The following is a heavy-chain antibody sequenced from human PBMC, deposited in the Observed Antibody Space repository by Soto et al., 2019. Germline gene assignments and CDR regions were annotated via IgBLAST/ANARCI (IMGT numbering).Heavy chain of an antibody. CDR1: GGSVSSGGYY. CDR2: IFYTGTT. CDR3: ARDGPRPGPASP. J-gene: IGHJ5*02. Sequence: PSETLSLTCTVSGGSVSSGGYYWNWIRQPPGKGLEWIGYIFYTGTTIYNPSLKSRVTLSIDTSKNQLSLKLTSVTAADTAVYYCARDGPRPGPASPWGHGTLVTVSS. D-gene: IGHD2-2*01. V-gene: IGHV4-61*08.